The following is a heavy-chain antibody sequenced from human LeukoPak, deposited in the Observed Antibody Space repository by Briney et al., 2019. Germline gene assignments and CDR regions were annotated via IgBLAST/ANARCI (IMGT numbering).Heavy chain of an antibody. CDR3: ARDGGSNYYFDY. J-gene: IGHJ4*02. Sequence: SVKVSCKASGGTFSSSAISWVRQAPGQGLEWMGGIVPLFGTANYAQKFQGRVTISADESTSTVYMDLSSLRSEDTAVYYCARDGGSNYYFDYWGRGTLVTVSS. D-gene: IGHD1-26*01. CDR1: GGTFSSSA. CDR2: IVPLFGTA. V-gene: IGHV1-69*13.